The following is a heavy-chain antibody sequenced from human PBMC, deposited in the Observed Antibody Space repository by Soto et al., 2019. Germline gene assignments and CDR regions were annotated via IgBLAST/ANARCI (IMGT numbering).Heavy chain of an antibody. CDR2: IYYSGST. J-gene: IGHJ5*02. CDR3: ARQKMGYCSSTSCYGDCWFDP. CDR1: GGCISSYY. Sequence: PSETLSLTCTVYGGCISSYYWSWIRQPPGKGLEWIGYIYYSGSTNYNPSLKSRVTISVDTSKNQFSLKLSSVTAADTAVYYCARQKMGYCSSTSCYGDCWFDPWGQGTLVTVSS. V-gene: IGHV4-59*08. D-gene: IGHD2-2*01.